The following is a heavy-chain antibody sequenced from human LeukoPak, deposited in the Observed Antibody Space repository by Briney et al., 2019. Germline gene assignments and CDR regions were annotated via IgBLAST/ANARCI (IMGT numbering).Heavy chain of an antibody. J-gene: IGHJ1*01. CDR2: IKSDGST. Sequence: GGSLRLSCAASGFTFSSYWMHWVRQAPGKGLVWVSRIKSDGSTNYADSVKGRFTISRDNAKNTVSLQMNSLRAEDTGAYYCARAPSEIGGYYPEYFRHWGQGTLVTVSS. V-gene: IGHV3-74*01. CDR3: ARAPSEIGGYYPEYFRH. CDR1: GFTFSSYW. D-gene: IGHD3-22*01.